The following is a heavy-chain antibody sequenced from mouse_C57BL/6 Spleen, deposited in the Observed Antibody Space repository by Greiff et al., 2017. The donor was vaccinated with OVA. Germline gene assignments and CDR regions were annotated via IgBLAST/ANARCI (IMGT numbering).Heavy chain of an antibody. V-gene: IGHV1-64*01. Sequence: VQLQQPGAELVKPGASVKLSCKASGYTFTSYWMHWVKQRPGQGLEWIGMIHPNSGSTNYNEKFKSKATLTVDKSSSTAYMQLSSLTSEDSAVYYCARDYSNPDYFDYWGQGTTLTVSS. CDR1: GYTFTSYW. CDR3: ARDYSNPDYFDY. CDR2: IHPNSGST. D-gene: IGHD2-5*01. J-gene: IGHJ2*01.